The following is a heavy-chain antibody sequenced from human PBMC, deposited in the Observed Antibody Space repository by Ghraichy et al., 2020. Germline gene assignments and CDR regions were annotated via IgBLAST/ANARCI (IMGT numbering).Heavy chain of an antibody. CDR3: ARDLAPGYSSSSDAFDI. Sequence: ASVKVSCKASGYTFTSYGISWVRQAPGQGLEWMGWISAYNGNTNYAQKLQGRVTMTTDTSTSTAYMELRSLRSDDTAVYYCARDLAPGYSSSSDAFDIWGQGTMVTVSS. CDR2: ISAYNGNT. V-gene: IGHV1-18*01. D-gene: IGHD6-13*01. CDR1: GYTFTSYG. J-gene: IGHJ3*02.